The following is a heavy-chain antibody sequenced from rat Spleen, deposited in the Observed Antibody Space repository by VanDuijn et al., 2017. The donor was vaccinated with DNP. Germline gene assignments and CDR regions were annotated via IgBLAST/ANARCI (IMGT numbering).Heavy chain of an antibody. J-gene: IGHJ2*01. V-gene: IGHV5-7*01. Sequence: EVHLVESGGDLVQPGRSLKLSCAASGFTFSDYAMAWVRQAPKKGLEWVTTINTDGFTTYYPDSVMGRFTVSRHNAENTVYLQMNSLRSEDTATYFCAREAAFDYWGQGVMVTVSS. CDR1: GFTFSDYA. CDR2: INTDGFTT. CDR3: AREAAFDY.